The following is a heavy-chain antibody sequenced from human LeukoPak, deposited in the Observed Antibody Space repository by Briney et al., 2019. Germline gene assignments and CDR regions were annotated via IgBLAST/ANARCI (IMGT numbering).Heavy chain of an antibody. V-gene: IGHV4-61*02. Sequence: SQTLSLTCTVSGGSISSGSYYWSWIRQPAGKGLEWIGRIYTSGSTNYNPSLKSRVTISVDTSKNQFSLKLSSVTAADTAVYYCARVFDYYDSSGYGYYYYGMDVWGQGTTVTVSS. D-gene: IGHD3-22*01. J-gene: IGHJ6*02. CDR2: IYTSGST. CDR3: ARVFDYYDSSGYGYYYYGMDV. CDR1: GGSISSGSYY.